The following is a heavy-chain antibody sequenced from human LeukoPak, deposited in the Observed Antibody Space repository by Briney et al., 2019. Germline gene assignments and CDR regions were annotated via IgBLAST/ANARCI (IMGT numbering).Heavy chain of an antibody. V-gene: IGHV1-2*02. CDR3: ARPFWSETTFDY. CDR1: GYTFTGYY. D-gene: IGHD3-3*01. J-gene: IGHJ4*02. Sequence: ASVKVSCKASGYTFTGYYMHWVRQAPGQGLEWMGWINPNSGGTNYAQKFQGRVTMTRDTSISTAYMELSRLGSDDTAVYYCARPFWSETTFDYWGQGTLVTVSS. CDR2: INPNSGGT.